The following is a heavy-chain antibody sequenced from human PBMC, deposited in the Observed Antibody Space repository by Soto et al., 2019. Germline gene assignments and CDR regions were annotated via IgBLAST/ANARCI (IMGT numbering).Heavy chain of an antibody. CDR1: GGSISSYY. CDR2: IYYSGST. Sequence: QVQLQESGPGLVKPSETLSLTCTVSGGSISSYYWSWIRQPPGKGLEWIGYIYYSGSTNYNPSLKSRVTISVDTSKNQFSLKLSSVTAADTAVYYCARLFGGDTQSTNWFDPWGQGTLVTVSS. CDR3: ARLFGGDTQSTNWFDP. J-gene: IGHJ5*02. D-gene: IGHD3-10*01. V-gene: IGHV4-59*08.